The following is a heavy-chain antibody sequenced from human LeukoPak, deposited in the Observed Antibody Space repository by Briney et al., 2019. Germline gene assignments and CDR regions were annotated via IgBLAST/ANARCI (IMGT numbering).Heavy chain of an antibody. CDR3: AKGKGRGYSGYGGMDV. V-gene: IGHV3-30*18. CDR1: GFTFSSYG. D-gene: IGHD5-12*01. Sequence: GGSLRLSCAASGFTFSSYGMHWVRQAPGKGLEWVAGISYDGSNKYYADSVKGRFTISRDNSKNTLYLQMNSLRAEDTAVYYCAKGKGRGYSGYGGMDVWGQGTTVTVSS. CDR2: ISYDGSNK. J-gene: IGHJ6*02.